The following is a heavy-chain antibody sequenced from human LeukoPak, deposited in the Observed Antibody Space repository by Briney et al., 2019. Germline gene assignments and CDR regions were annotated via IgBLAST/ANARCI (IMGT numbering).Heavy chain of an antibody. CDR2: MNPNSGNT. CDR1: GYTFTSYV. D-gene: IGHD6-19*01. Sequence: GASVKVSCKASGYTFTSYVINWVRQATGQGLEWMGWMNPNSGNTGYAQKFQGRVTTTRNTSISTAYMELSSLRSEDTAVYYCARGSDLGIAVAETIDYWGQGTLVTVSS. V-gene: IGHV1-8*01. CDR3: ARGSDLGIAVAETIDY. J-gene: IGHJ4*02.